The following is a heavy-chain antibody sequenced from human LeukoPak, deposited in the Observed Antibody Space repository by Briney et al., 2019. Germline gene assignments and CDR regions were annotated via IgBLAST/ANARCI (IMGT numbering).Heavy chain of an antibody. Sequence: GGSLRLSCTASGFTFGDYAMSWVRQAPGKGLEWVGFIRSKAYGGTTEYAASVKGRFTISRDDSKSIAYLQMNSLNTEDTAVYYCTSPSVEMATIREYWGQGTLVTVSS. J-gene: IGHJ4*02. CDR3: TSPSVEMATIREY. V-gene: IGHV3-49*04. CDR1: GFTFGDYA. CDR2: IRSKAYGGTT. D-gene: IGHD5-24*01.